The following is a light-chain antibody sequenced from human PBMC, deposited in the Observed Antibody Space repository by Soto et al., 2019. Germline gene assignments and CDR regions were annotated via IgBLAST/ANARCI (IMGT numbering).Light chain of an antibody. CDR3: QQSGRFTWT. Sequence: EIVLTQSPGTLSLSPGERATLSCRASQSVSSSYLAWYQQKPGQAPRLLIYGASSRATGIPDRFSGSGSGTDFNLTITRLEPEDFAASYCQQSGRFTWTFGQGTKVDIK. V-gene: IGKV3-20*01. J-gene: IGKJ1*01. CDR2: GAS. CDR1: QSVSSSY.